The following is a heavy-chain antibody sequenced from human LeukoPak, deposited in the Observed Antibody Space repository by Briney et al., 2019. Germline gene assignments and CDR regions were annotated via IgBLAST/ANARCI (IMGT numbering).Heavy chain of an antibody. D-gene: IGHD6-19*01. CDR2: INHSGNT. J-gene: IGHJ3*02. CDR3: ARGPWLVRARAFDI. Sequence: GSLRLSCADSGFAFSSYAMSWVRQAPGKGLEWIGEINHSGNTNYNPSLKSRVTISVDTSKNQFSLKLSSVTAADTAVYYCARGPWLVRARAFDIWGQGTMVTVSS. CDR1: GFAFSSYA. V-gene: IGHV4-34*01.